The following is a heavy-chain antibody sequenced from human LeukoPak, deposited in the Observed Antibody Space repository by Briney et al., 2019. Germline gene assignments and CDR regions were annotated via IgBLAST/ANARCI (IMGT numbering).Heavy chain of an antibody. D-gene: IGHD3-22*01. J-gene: IGHJ3*02. CDR1: GGTFSSYA. Sequence: SVKVPCKASGGTFSSYAISWVRQAPGQGLEWMGGIIPIFGTANYAQKFQGRVTITTDESTSTAYMELSSLRSEDTAVYYCARGRDYYDSSGYYQNAFDIWGQGTMVTVSS. CDR3: ARGRDYYDSSGYYQNAFDI. V-gene: IGHV1-69*05. CDR2: IIPIFGTA.